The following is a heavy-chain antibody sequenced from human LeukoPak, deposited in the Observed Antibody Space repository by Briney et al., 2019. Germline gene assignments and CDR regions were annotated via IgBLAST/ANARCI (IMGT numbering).Heavy chain of an antibody. CDR3: AKPGPATTNSYGMDV. V-gene: IGHV3-21*01. Sequence: GGSLRLSCAASGFTFSSYSMNWVRQAPGKGLEWVSSISSSSSTIFYADSLKGRFTISRDNAKNSLYLQMNSLRAGDTAVYYCAKPGPATTNSYGMDVWGQGTTVTVSS. D-gene: IGHD1-26*01. CDR1: GFTFSSYS. J-gene: IGHJ6*02. CDR2: ISSSSSTI.